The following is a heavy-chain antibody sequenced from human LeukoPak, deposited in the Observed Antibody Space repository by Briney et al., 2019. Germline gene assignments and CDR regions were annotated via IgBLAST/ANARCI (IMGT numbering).Heavy chain of an antibody. CDR1: GGTFSSYT. Sequence: SVKVSCKASGGTFSSYTISWMRQAPGQGLEWMGRIIPILGIANYAQKFQGRVTITADKSTSTAYMELSSLRSEDTAVYYCARSNSGFGVLDGAFDIWGQGTMDTVSS. V-gene: IGHV1-69*02. CDR3: ARSNSGFGVLDGAFDI. J-gene: IGHJ3*02. D-gene: IGHD4-23*01. CDR2: IIPILGIA.